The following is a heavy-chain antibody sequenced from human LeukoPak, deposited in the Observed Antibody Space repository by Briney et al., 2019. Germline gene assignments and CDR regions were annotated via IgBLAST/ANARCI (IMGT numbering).Heavy chain of an antibody. J-gene: IGHJ4*02. D-gene: IGHD3-10*01. V-gene: IGHV4-59*01. CDR2: IYYTGST. Sequence: SETLSLTCSVSGSSISGYYWSWIRQPPGKGLEGMWYIYYTGSTNYNPSLKSRATISVDTSKNQVSLRLSSVAAADTAVYYCARGEYDSGSKYDYWGQGTLVTVST. CDR1: GSSISGYY. CDR3: ARGEYDSGSKYDY.